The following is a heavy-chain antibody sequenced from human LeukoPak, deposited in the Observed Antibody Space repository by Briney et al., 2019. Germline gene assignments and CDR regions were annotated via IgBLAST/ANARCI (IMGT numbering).Heavy chain of an antibody. CDR1: GGSFSGYY. D-gene: IGHD6-13*01. CDR2: IYHSGST. J-gene: IGHJ4*02. V-gene: IGHV4-34*01. Sequence: SETLSLTCAVYGGSFSGYYWSWIRQPPGKGLEWIGEIYHSGSTNYNPSLKSRVTISVDKSKNQFSLKLSSVTAADTAVYYCARVDSSNWYDSRGYFDQWGQGTLVTVSS. CDR3: ARVDSSNWYDSRGYFDQ.